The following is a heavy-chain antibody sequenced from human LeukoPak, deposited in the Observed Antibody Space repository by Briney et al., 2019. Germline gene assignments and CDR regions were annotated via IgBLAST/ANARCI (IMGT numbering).Heavy chain of an antibody. CDR1: GFTFSTYD. V-gene: IGHV3-30*02. CDR3: AKDLRIAAANFDY. Sequence: GGSVRLSCAASGFTFSTYDMHWVRQAPGKGLEWVAFIRFDGSLSHYADSVKGRFTISRDNAKNTLSLQMDSLGTEDTAVYYCAKDLRIAAANFDYWGQGTLVTVSS. J-gene: IGHJ4*02. CDR2: IRFDGSLS. D-gene: IGHD6-13*01.